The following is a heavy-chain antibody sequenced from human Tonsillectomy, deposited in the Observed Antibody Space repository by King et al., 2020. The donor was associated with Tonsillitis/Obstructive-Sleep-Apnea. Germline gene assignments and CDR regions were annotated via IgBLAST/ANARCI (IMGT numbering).Heavy chain of an antibody. D-gene: IGHD2-8*02. CDR3: ARVFCTAGACYRPLDN. J-gene: IGHJ4*02. Sequence: VQLQQWGAGLLKSSETLSLTCAGGSFSGFYWSWIRQPPGKGLEWIGEIYHTASISYNPSLKSRVTMSVDTSKNLLSLKLSSVTAADTAVYYCARVFCTAGACYRPLDNWGQGTLVTVAS. V-gene: IGHV4-34*01. CDR1: GSFSGFY. CDR2: IYHTASI.